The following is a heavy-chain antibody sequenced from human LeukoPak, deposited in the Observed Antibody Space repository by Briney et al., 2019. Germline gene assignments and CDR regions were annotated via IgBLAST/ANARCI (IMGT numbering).Heavy chain of an antibody. CDR2: IYSGGTT. D-gene: IGHD6-19*01. Sequence: PGGSLRLSCAASGFTVSSNYMSWVRQAPGKGLGWVSVIYSGGTTYYADSVKGRLTISRDNSKNTLYLQMNSLRAEDTAVYYCARYLTGWSSAFDIWGQGTMVTVSS. J-gene: IGHJ3*02. V-gene: IGHV3-66*01. CDR1: GFTVSSNY. CDR3: ARYLTGWSSAFDI.